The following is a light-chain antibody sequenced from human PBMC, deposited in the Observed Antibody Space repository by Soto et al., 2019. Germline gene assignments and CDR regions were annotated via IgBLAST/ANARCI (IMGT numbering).Light chain of an antibody. J-gene: IGLJ1*01. V-gene: IGLV2-14*01. CDR3: SSYTISSTPVD. Sequence: QSALTQPASVSGSPGQSIIISCPGPSSDVGGYNYVSWYQQHPGKAPKRMIYVVSDRPSGASNRFSGSMTGNTASLTISALQAEDEADYYRSSYTISSTPVDFGTGTK. CDR1: SSDVGGYNY. CDR2: VVS.